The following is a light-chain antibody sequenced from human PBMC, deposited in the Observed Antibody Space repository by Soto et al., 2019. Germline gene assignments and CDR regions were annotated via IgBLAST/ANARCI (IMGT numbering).Light chain of an antibody. CDR1: QSVSSSY. CDR3: QQYGSSPALT. J-gene: IGKJ4*01. Sequence: EIVLTQSPGTLSLSPGERATLSCRASQSVSSSYLAWYQQKPGQAPRLLIYGASSRATGIPDRFSGSGSGTDFTLTISRLEPEDFAVYYCQQYGSSPALTFGGGTKVEMK. V-gene: IGKV3-20*01. CDR2: GAS.